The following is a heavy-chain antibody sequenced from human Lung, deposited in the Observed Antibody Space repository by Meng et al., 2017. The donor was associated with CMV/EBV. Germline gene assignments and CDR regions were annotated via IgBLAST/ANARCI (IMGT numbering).Heavy chain of an antibody. Sequence: GGSLRLSCAASGFTFDDYAMHWVRQAPGKGLEWVSGISWNSGSIGYADSVKGRFTISRDNAKNSLYLQMNSLRAEDTALYYCAKDKDGGMDVWDQGTTVTVSS. V-gene: IGHV3-9*01. CDR1: GFTFDDYA. CDR3: AKDKDGGMDV. J-gene: IGHJ6*02. CDR2: ISWNSGSI.